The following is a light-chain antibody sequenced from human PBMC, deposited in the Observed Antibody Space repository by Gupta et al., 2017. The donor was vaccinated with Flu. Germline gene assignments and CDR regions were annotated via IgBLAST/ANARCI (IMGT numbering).Light chain of an antibody. V-gene: IGLV2-14*03. CDR3: SSYTTSATYV. J-gene: IGLJ1*01. CDR2: DVS. Sequence: VSWHQQHPGTAPKLMIYDVSNRPSGVSNRFSGSKSGHTASLTISGLPAEDEADYYFSSYTTSATYVFSSRTKVPVL.